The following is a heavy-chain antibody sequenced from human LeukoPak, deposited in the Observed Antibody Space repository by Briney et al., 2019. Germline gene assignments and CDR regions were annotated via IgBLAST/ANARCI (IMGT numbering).Heavy chain of an antibody. CDR3: ARDMTLYDSMEGWFDP. CDR2: IYYSGST. J-gene: IGHJ5*02. CDR1: GGSISSYY. V-gene: IGHV4-59*01. Sequence: SETLSLTCTVSGGSISSYYWSWIRQPPGKGLEWIGYIYYSGSTNYNPALKSRVTISVDTSKNQFSLKLSSVTAADTAVYYCARDMTLYDSMEGWFDPWGQGTLVTVSS. D-gene: IGHD2/OR15-2a*01.